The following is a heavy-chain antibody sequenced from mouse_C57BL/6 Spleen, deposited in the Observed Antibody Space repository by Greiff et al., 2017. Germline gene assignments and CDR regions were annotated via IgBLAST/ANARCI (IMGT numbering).Heavy chain of an antibody. CDR3: VKQLWPFYFDY. Sequence: QVQLQQPGTELVKPGASVKLSCKASGYTFTSYWMHWVKQRPGQGLEWIGNINPSNGGTNYNEKFKSKATLTVDKTSITAYMQLINLTSEDSAVYYSVKQLWPFYFDYWGQGTTLTVSS. D-gene: IGHD3-1*01. J-gene: IGHJ2*01. V-gene: IGHV1-53*01. CDR1: GYTFTSYW. CDR2: INPSNGGT.